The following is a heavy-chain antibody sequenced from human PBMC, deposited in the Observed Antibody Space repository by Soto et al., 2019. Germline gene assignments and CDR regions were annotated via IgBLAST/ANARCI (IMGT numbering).Heavy chain of an antibody. CDR1: GYTFTVYY. J-gene: IGHJ4*02. V-gene: IGHV1-2*02. D-gene: IGHD3-16*02. CDR3: ARNYDYVWGSYRKGYFDY. Sequence: ASVKVSCKASGYTFTVYYMHCVLQAPLQGLEWMGCINPNSGGTNYAQKFQGRVTMTRDTSISTAYMELSRLRSDDTAVYYCARNYDYVWGSYRKGYFDYWGQGTLVTVSS. CDR2: INPNSGGT.